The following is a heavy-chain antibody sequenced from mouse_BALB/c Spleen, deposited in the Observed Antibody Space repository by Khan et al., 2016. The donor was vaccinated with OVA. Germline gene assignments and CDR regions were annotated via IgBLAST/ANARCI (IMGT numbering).Heavy chain of an antibody. CDR3: ARDYYGSSWYFDV. J-gene: IGHJ1*01. Sequence: QLEESGPGLVKYSQSLSLTCSVTGYSITSGYYWNWIRQFPGNKLEWMGYIRFDGSNNYNPSIKNRISFTRDISKSQFFLQLNSVTTDDTATYICARDYYGSSWYFDVWGAGTTVTVSS. CDR2: IRFDGSN. CDR1: GYSITSGYY. D-gene: IGHD1-1*01. V-gene: IGHV3-6*02.